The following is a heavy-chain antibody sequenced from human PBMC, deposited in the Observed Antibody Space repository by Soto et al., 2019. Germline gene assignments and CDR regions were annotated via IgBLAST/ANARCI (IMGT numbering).Heavy chain of an antibody. CDR1: GFTFSNSA. J-gene: IGHJ4*02. V-gene: IGHV1-58*01. CDR2: IVVGSGNT. CDR3: ATDKGDSYGYGNY. D-gene: IGHD5-18*01. Sequence: SVKVSCKASGFTFSNSAVQWVRQARGQRLEWIGWIVVGSGNTNYAQKFQERVTITRDMSTTTAYMELSSLRSVDTAVYYCATDKGDSYGYGNYCGPGAMLTV.